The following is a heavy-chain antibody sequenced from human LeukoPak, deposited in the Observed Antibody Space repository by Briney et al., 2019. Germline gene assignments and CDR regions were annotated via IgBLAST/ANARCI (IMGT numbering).Heavy chain of an antibody. CDR1: GGSISSGGYY. CDR2: IYHSGST. Sequence: SETLSLTCTVSGGSISSGGYYWSWIRQPPGKGLEWIGYIYHSGSTYYNPSLKSRVTISVDRSKNQFSLKLSSVTAADTAVYYCARNGFSRWEADYWGQGTLVTVSS. J-gene: IGHJ4*02. D-gene: IGHD1-26*01. CDR3: ARNGFSRWEADY. V-gene: IGHV4-30-2*01.